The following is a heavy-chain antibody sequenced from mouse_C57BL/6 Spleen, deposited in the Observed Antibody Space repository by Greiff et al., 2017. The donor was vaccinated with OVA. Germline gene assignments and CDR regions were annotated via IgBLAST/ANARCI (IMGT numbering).Heavy chain of an antibody. CDR1: GYTFTNYW. Sequence: VMLVESGAELVRPGTSVKMSCKASGYTFTNYWIGWAKQRPGHGLEWIGDIYPGGGYTNYNEKFKGKATLTADKSSSTAYMQFSSLTSEDSAIYYCARSTTLYYFDYWGQGTTLTVSS. CDR2: IYPGGGYT. V-gene: IGHV1-63*01. CDR3: ARSTTLYYFDY. J-gene: IGHJ2*01. D-gene: IGHD2-1*01.